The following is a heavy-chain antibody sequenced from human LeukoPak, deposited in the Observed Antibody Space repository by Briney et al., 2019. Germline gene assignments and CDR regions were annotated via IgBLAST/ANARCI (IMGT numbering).Heavy chain of an antibody. V-gene: IGHV4-34*01. CDR1: GGSFSGYY. Sequence: SETLSLTCAVYGGSFSGYYWSWIRQPPGKGLEWIGEINHSGSTNYNPSLQTRVTIAVETSKNQFSLKLSSVTAADTAVYYCASSTIFGVVIMGNYYYGMDVWGQGTTVTVSS. CDR3: ASSTIFGVVIMGNYYYGMDV. D-gene: IGHD3-3*01. CDR2: INHSGST. J-gene: IGHJ6*02.